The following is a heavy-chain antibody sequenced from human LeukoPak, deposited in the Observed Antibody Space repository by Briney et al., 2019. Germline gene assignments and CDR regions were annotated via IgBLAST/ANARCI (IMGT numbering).Heavy chain of an antibody. CDR3: ATDRKFYDWSDFRFHY. CDR2: INHDGGEE. J-gene: IGHJ4*01. D-gene: IGHD3-22*01. V-gene: IGHV3-7*01. CDR1: GFTFRTYW. Sequence: PGGSLRLSCVASGFTFRTYWMNWFRRAPGKGLEWVGNINHDGGEENYVDSVKGRFTISRDNAKDSLYLQMNSLRAEDTAMYFCATDRKFYDWSDFRFHYWGQGGLVTVSS.